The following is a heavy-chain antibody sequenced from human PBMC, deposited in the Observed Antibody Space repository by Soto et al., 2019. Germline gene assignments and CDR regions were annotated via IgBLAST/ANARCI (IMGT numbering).Heavy chain of an antibody. Sequence: QVQLQESGPGLVKPSQTLPLTCTVSGGSISSGGYYWSWIRQHPGKGLEWIGYIYYSGSTYYNPSLKSRVTISVDTSKNQFSLKLSSVTAADTAVYYCARKGFGVGGWFDPWGQGTLVTVSS. V-gene: IGHV4-31*03. CDR2: IYYSGST. D-gene: IGHD3-10*01. J-gene: IGHJ5*02. CDR1: GGSISSGGYY. CDR3: ARKGFGVGGWFDP.